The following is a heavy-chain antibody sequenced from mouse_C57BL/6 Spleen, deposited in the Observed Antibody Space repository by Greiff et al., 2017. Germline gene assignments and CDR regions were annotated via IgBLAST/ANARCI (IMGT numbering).Heavy chain of an antibody. CDR1: GYSITSGYY. CDR2: ISYDGSN. J-gene: IGHJ2*01. CDR3: ARDPLGRGYFDY. V-gene: IGHV3-6*01. D-gene: IGHD4-1*01. Sequence: EVKLMESGPGLVKPSQSLSLTCSVTGYSITSGYYWNWIRQFPGNKLEWMGYISYDGSNNYNPSLKNRISITRDTSKNQFFLKLNSVTTEDTATYYCARDPLGRGYFDYWGQGTTLTVSS.